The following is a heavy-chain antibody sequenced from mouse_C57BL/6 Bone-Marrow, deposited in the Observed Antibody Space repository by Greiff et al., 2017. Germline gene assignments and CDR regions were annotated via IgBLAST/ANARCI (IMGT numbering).Heavy chain of an antibody. CDR3: TTSGQRGLRQAWFAY. Sequence: VQLQQSGAELVRPGASVKLSCTASGFNIKDDYMHWVKQRPEQGLEWIGWIDPENGDTEYASKFQGKATITGDTSSNTAYLQLSILTSEYTAIYYYTTSGQRGLRQAWFAYWGQGTLVTVSA. CDR1: GFNIKDDY. J-gene: IGHJ3*01. CDR2: IDPENGDT. D-gene: IGHD3-2*01. V-gene: IGHV14-4*01.